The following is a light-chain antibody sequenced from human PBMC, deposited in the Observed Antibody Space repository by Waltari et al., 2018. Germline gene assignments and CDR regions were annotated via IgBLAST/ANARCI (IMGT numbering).Light chain of an antibody. J-gene: IGKJ2*01. CDR1: QSILYTSTTKTY. Sequence: EIVMPQSPQSLAVSLRETATITCKSSQSILYTSTTKTYFAWYQQEPGQPPRLLISWASSRDSGVPDRCRGSGSGTDFTLTISSLQAEDVAVYDCQQYFDNPRTFGQGTRLEIK. V-gene: IGKV4-1*01. CDR2: WAS. CDR3: QQYFDNPRT.